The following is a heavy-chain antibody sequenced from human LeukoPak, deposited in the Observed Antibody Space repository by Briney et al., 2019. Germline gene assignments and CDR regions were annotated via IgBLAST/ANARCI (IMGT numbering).Heavy chain of an antibody. Sequence: GGSLRLSCAASGFTFSSYSMNWVRQAPGKGPEWLAYISSASGSIYYADSVKGRFTISRDNSKNTLYLQMNSLRAEDTAVYYCAKDSSYDSSGYYFDAFDIWGQGTMVTVSS. D-gene: IGHD3-22*01. J-gene: IGHJ3*02. CDR3: AKDSSYDSSGYYFDAFDI. CDR1: GFTFSSYS. CDR2: ISSASGSI. V-gene: IGHV3-48*01.